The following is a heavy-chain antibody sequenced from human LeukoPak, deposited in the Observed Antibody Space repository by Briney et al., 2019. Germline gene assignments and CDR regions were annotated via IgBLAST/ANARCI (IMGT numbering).Heavy chain of an antibody. Sequence: ASVKVSCKASGYTFTSYDINWVRQATGQGLEWMGWMNPNSGNTGYAQKFQGRVTMTRNTSISTAYMELSSLRSEDTAVYYCARGHPRITIFGVVILNYFDYWGQGTLVTVSS. J-gene: IGHJ4*02. V-gene: IGHV1-8*01. CDR2: MNPNSGNT. D-gene: IGHD3-3*01. CDR3: ARGHPRITIFGVVILNYFDY. CDR1: GYTFTSYD.